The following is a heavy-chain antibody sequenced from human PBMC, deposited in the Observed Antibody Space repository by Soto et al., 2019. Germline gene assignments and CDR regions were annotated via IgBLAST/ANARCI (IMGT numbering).Heavy chain of an antibody. CDR1: GYTFRGYG. CDR3: VRGGGVGTTWGYY. V-gene: IGHV3-48*02. D-gene: IGHD1-26*01. Sequence: LRLSCEGFGYTFRGYGMIWVRQAPGKGLECVSYISSDETIVNYADSVKGRFTISRDSAKNSLFLQMNSLRDEDTAVYYCVRGGGVGTTWGYYWGQGAQVTVSS. J-gene: IGHJ4*02. CDR2: ISSDETIV.